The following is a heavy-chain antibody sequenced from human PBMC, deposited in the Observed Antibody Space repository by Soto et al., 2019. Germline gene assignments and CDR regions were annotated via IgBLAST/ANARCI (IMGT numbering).Heavy chain of an antibody. V-gene: IGHV1-69*05. J-gene: IGHJ5*02. Sequence: QVQLVQSGAEVKKPGSSVKVSCKASGGTFSSYAISWVRQAPGQGLEWMGGIIPIFGTANYAQKFQGRVTTTTDESTSTAYMELSSLRSEDTAVYYCERDLGYSYGSGYNWFDPWGQGTLVTVSS. CDR2: IIPIFGTA. CDR1: GGTFSSYA. CDR3: ERDLGYSYGSGYNWFDP. D-gene: IGHD5-18*01.